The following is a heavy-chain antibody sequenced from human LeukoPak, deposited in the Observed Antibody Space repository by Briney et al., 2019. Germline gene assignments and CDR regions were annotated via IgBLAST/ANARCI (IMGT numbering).Heavy chain of an antibody. CDR2: IYYSGST. CDR3: ARAALPRIPDY. D-gene: IGHD2-15*01. CDR1: GGSISSYY. J-gene: IGHJ4*02. V-gene: IGHV4-59*01. Sequence: KPSETLSLTCTVSGGSISSYYWSWIRQPPGKGLEWIGYIYYSGSTNYNPSLKSRVTISVDTSKNQFSLKLSSVTAADTAVYYCARAALPRIPDYWGQGTLVTVSS.